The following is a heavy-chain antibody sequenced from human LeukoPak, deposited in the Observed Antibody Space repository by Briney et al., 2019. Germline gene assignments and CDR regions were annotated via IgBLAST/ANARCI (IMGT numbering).Heavy chain of an antibody. CDR3: ARDWNLYGDSYVADY. V-gene: IGHV1-46*01. Sequence: ASVKVSCKVSGYTLTELSMHWVRQAPGQGLEWMGIINPSGGSTSYAQKFQGRVTMTRDTSTSTVYMELSSLRSEDTAVYYCARDWNLYGDSYVADYWGQGTLVTVSS. CDR2: INPSGGST. D-gene: IGHD4-17*01. J-gene: IGHJ4*02. CDR1: GYTLTELS.